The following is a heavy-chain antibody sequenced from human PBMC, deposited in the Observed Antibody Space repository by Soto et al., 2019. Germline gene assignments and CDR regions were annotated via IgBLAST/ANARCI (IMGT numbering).Heavy chain of an antibody. CDR3: ARFEYYYDSSGSIRSPYGMDV. D-gene: IGHD3-22*01. Sequence: ASVKVSCKASGYNFMNYYMHWVRQAPGQGLEWMGIINPSGGSTSYAQKFQGRVTMTRDTSTSTVYMELSSLRSEDTAVYYCARFEYYYDSSGSIRSPYGMDVWGQGTTVTVS. CDR1: GYNFMNYY. V-gene: IGHV1-46*03. CDR2: INPSGGST. J-gene: IGHJ6*02.